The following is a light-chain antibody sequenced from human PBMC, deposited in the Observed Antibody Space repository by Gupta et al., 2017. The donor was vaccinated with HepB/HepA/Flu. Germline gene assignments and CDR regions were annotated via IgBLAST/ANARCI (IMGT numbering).Light chain of an antibody. CDR2: DAS. CDR3: QQRGNLPT. CDR1: ESVGSD. J-gene: IGKJ1*01. Sequence: EIVLTQSPATLSLSPGETAALSCRASESVGSDFAWYQQKPDQAPRLLIYDASKRATGSPARFSGSGSGTDFTLTSSSLEPEDFAVYYFQQRGNLPTFGQWTKVEI. V-gene: IGKV3-11*01.